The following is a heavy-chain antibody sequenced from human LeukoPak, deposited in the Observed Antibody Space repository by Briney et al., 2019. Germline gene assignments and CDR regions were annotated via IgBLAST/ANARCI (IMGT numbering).Heavy chain of an antibody. J-gene: IGHJ3*02. V-gene: IGHV1-24*01. Sequence: ASVKVSCKASGGTFSSYAISWVRQAPGKGLEWMGGFDPEDGETIYAQKFQGRVTMTEDTSTDTAYMELSSLRSEDTAVYYCATGYSYGQDAFDIWGQGTMVTVSS. CDR1: GGTFSSYA. CDR2: FDPEDGET. CDR3: ATGYSYGQDAFDI. D-gene: IGHD5-18*01.